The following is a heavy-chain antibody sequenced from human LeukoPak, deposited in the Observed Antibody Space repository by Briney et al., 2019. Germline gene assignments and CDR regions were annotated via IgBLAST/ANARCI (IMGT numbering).Heavy chain of an antibody. Sequence: SETLSLTCAVSGGSFNGYYWSWIRQPPGKGLEWIGEINHSGSTNYNPSLKSRVTISVDTSKNQFSLKLSSVTAADTAVYYCAREKYGSGIDYWGEGTLVTVSS. V-gene: IGHV4-34*01. J-gene: IGHJ4*02. CDR3: AREKYGSGIDY. CDR2: INHSGST. D-gene: IGHD3-10*01. CDR1: GGSFNGYY.